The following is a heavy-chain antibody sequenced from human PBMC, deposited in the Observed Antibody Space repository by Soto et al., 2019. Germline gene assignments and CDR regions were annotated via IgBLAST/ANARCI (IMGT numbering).Heavy chain of an antibody. CDR2: ISSDGSST. CDR1: GFTLSGHW. V-gene: IGHV3-74*01. Sequence: EVQLMESGGGLVQPGGSLRLSCAASGFTLSGHWLHWVRHAPGKGLVWVSRISSDGSSTSYADSVKGRFTISRDNAANTLFLQLNSLRTEDTAVYYCASPATFSMLAAEFWGEGTPVTVSS. J-gene: IGHJ4*02. CDR3: ASPATFSMLAAEF. D-gene: IGHD2-21*01.